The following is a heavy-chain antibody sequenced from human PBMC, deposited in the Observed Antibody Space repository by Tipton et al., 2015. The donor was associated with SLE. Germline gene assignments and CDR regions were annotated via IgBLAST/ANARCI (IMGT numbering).Heavy chain of an antibody. CDR1: GGSFSGYY. CDR3: ARGPAFGRKKSYFDY. CDR2: INHSGST. J-gene: IGHJ4*02. D-gene: IGHD2-15*01. Sequence: TLSLTCAVYGGSFSGYYWSWIRQPPGKGLEWIGEINHSGSTNYNPSLKSRVTISVDTSKNQFSLKLSSMTAADTAVYYCARGPAFGRKKSYFDYWGQGTLVTVSS. V-gene: IGHV4-34*01.